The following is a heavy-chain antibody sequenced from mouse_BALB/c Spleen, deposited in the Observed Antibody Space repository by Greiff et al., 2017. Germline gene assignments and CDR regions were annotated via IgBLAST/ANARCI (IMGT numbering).Heavy chain of an antibody. J-gene: IGHJ2*01. D-gene: IGHD4-1*01. CDR2: ISYDGSN. Sequence: ESGPGLVKPSQSLSLTCSVTGYSITSGYYWNWIRQFPGNQLEWMGYISYDGSNNYNPSLKNRISITRDTSKNQLFLKLNSVTTEDTATYYCASLTVFYFDYWGQGTTLTVSS. CDR1: GYSITSGYY. V-gene: IGHV3-6*02. CDR3: ASLTVFYFDY.